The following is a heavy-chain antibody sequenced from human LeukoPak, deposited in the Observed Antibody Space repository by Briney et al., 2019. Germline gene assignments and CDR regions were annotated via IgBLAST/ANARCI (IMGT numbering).Heavy chain of an antibody. J-gene: IGHJ4*02. CDR2: IKQDGSEK. D-gene: IGHD2-2*02. CDR3: ARGSYCSSTSCYTLTMDY. CDR1: GFTFSSYW. Sequence: GGSLRLSCAASGFTFSSYWMSWVRQAPGKGLEWVANIKQDGSEKYYVDSVKGRFTISRDNAKNSLYLQMNSLRAKDTAVYYCARGSYCSSTSCYTLTMDYWGQGTLVTVSS. V-gene: IGHV3-7*01.